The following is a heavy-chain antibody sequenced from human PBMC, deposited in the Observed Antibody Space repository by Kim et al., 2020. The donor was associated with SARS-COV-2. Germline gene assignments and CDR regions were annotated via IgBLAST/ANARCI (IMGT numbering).Heavy chain of an antibody. Sequence: SETLSLTCTVSGGSISSYYWSRIRQPPGKGLEWIGYIYYSGSTNYNPSLKSRVTISVDTSKNQFSLKLSSVTAADTAVYYCARWDEDYFDYWGQGTLVTVSS. J-gene: IGHJ4*02. CDR3: ARWDEDYFDY. CDR1: GGSISSYY. CDR2: IYYSGST. D-gene: IGHD1-26*01. V-gene: IGHV4-59*01.